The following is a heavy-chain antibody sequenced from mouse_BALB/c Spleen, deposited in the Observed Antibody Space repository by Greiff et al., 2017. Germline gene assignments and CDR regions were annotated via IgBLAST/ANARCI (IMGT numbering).Heavy chain of an antibody. CDR1: GYTFSSYW. Sequence: QVHVKQSGAELMKPGASVKISCKATGYTFSSYWIEWVKQRPGHGLEWIGEILPGSGSTNYNEKFKGKATFTADTSSNTAYMQLSSLTSEDSAVYYCARSDYYGSSYNFDYWGQGTTLTVSS. CDR3: ARSDYYGSSYNFDY. J-gene: IGHJ2*01. D-gene: IGHD1-1*01. CDR2: ILPGSGST. V-gene: IGHV1-9*01.